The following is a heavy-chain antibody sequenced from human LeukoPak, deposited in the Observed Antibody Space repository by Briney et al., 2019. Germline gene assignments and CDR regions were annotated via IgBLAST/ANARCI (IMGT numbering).Heavy chain of an antibody. J-gene: IGHJ6*02. D-gene: IGHD3-10*01. Sequence: SETLSLTCTVSGGSISSGGYYWSWIRQHPGKGLEWIGYIYYSGSTYYNPSLKSRVTISVDTSKNQFSLKLSSVTAADTAVYYGARGGMVRGVIITPVYYYYSMDVWGQGTTVTVSS. CDR1: GGSISSGGYY. CDR2: IYYSGST. CDR3: ARGGMVRGVIITPVYYYYSMDV. V-gene: IGHV4-31*03.